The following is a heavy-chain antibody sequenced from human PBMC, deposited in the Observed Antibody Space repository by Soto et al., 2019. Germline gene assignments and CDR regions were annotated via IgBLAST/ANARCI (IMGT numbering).Heavy chain of an antibody. CDR3: XXXXXXXXXXXXXXYGMDV. V-gene: IGHV3-30*03. Sequence: QVQLVESGGGVVQPGRALRLSCAASGFTFRDYGMHWXXXXXXXXXEWVAVMPYDGSNEFYVDSVKGRFTISRDNSKXTXFLXXXSLXXXXXXXXXXXXXXXXXXXXXXXXYGMDVWGQGTPVTVSS. CDR1: GFTFRDYG. J-gene: IGHJ6*02. CDR2: MPYDGSNE.